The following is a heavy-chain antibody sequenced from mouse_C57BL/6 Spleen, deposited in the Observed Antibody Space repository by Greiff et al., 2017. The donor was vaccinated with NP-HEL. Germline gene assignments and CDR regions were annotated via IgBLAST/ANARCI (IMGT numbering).Heavy chain of an antibody. J-gene: IGHJ3*01. D-gene: IGHD2-14*01. Sequence: QVQLKESGAELVRPGASVKLSCKASGYTFTDYYINWVKQRPGQGLEWIARIYPGSGNTYYNEKFKGKATLTAEKSSSTAYMQLSSLTSEDSAVYFCAREVLGFAYWGQGTLVTVSA. V-gene: IGHV1-76*01. CDR2: IYPGSGNT. CDR3: AREVLGFAY. CDR1: GYTFTDYY.